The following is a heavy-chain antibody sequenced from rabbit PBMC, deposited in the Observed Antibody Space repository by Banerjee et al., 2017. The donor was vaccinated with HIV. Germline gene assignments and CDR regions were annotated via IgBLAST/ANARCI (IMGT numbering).Heavy chain of an antibody. D-gene: IGHD6-1*01. J-gene: IGHJ4*01. CDR1: GFSLSRYW. CDR2: IDTGDSDT. Sequence: QEQLEESGGDLVQPEGSLTLTCTASGFSLSRYWICWVRQAPGKGLEWIGCIDTGDSDTYYASWAKGRFTISKTSSTTVTLQMTSLTAADTATYFCARDPYGIYGGYGYNLWGQGTLVTVS. V-gene: IGHV1S45*01. CDR3: ARDPYGIYGGYGYNL.